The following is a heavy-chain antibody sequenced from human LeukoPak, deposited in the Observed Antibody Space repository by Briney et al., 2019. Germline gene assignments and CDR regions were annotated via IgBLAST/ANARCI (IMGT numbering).Heavy chain of an antibody. CDR1: GFTFSNYG. Sequence: GGSLRLSCAASGFTFSNYGMHWVRQAPGKGLEWVAVIWYDGSNKYYADSVKGRFTISRDNSKNTLYLQMNSLRAEDTAVYYCAKDPTTTVTFNWFDPWGQGTLVTVSS. CDR3: AKDPTTTVTFNWFDP. J-gene: IGHJ5*02. D-gene: IGHD4-17*01. V-gene: IGHV3-33*06. CDR2: IWYDGSNK.